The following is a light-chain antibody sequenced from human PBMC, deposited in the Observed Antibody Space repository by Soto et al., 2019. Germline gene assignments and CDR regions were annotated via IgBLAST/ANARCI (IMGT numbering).Light chain of an antibody. Sequence: QSALTQPASVSGSPGQSITLSCTGTSSDVGGYNYVSWYQQYPGKAPKLMIFEVSNRPSGVSTRFSGSKSGNTASLTISGLQAEDEADYYCSSYTSSNTLVFGGGTKLTVL. J-gene: IGLJ2*01. V-gene: IGLV2-14*01. CDR3: SSYTSSNTLV. CDR1: SSDVGGYNY. CDR2: EVS.